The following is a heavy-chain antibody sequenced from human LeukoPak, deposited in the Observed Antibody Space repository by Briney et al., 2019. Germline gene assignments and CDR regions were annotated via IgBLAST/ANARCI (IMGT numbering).Heavy chain of an antibody. Sequence: ASVKVSCKATGYTFTSYYLKWVRQAPGQGLEWMGIINPLSGRTTYSQNFQGRVTMTRDTSTTTVYMELRSLTSDDTAVYYCARKYDILTRWDSEDYWGQGTLVTVST. CDR2: INPLSGRT. V-gene: IGHV1-46*01. J-gene: IGHJ4*02. CDR3: ARKYDILTRWDSEDY. CDR1: GYTFTSYY. D-gene: IGHD3-9*01.